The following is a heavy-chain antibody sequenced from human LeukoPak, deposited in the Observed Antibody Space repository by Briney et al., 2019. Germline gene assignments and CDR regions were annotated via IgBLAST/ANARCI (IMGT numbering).Heavy chain of an antibody. V-gene: IGHV4-34*01. J-gene: IGHJ6*03. D-gene: IGHD5-18*01. CDR1: GGSFSDYY. Sequence: SETLSLTCAVYGGSFSDYYWGWIRQPPGKGLEWIGEINPSGSTNYSPSLKSRVTISVDTSKNQFPLKLSSVAAADTAVYFCVRVGYSYVINDWSRTGLGAYPTKYYYHMDVWDKGTTLTVSS. CDR2: INPSGST. CDR3: VRVGYSYVINDWSRTGLGAYPTKYYYHMDV.